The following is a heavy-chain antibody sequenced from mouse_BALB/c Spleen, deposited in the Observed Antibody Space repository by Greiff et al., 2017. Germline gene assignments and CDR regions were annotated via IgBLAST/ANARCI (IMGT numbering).Heavy chain of an antibody. J-gene: IGHJ1*01. CDR1: GYTFTDYN. CDR3: ARWGPPLNFDV. V-gene: IGHV1-18*01. D-gene: IGHD6-1*01. Sequence: EVQLQQSGPELVKPGASVKIPCKASGYTFTDYNMDWVKQSHGKSLEWIGDINPNNGGTIYNQKFKGKATLTVDKSSSTAYMELRSLTSEDTAVYYCARWGPPLNFDVWGAGTTVTVSS. CDR2: INPNNGGT.